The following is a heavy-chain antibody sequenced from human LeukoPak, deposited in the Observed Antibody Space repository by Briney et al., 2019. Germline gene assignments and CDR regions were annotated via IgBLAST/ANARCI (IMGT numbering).Heavy chain of an antibody. CDR1: GFTFSSNA. CDR2: ISSNGGST. D-gene: IGHD3-22*01. V-gene: IGHV3-64*01. J-gene: IGHJ4*02. Sequence: GGSLRLSCAASGFTFSSNAMHWVRQAPGKGLEYVSAISSNGGSTYYANSVKDRFTISRDNSKNTLYLQMGSLRAEDMAVYYCARDHGSGYYRLHYWGQGTLVTVSP. CDR3: ARDHGSGYYRLHY.